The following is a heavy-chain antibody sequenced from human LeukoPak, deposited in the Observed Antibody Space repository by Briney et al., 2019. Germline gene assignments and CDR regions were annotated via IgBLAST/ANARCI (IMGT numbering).Heavy chain of an antibody. CDR1: GDSINSRRYY. CDR2: LYYGGNT. D-gene: IGHD2-15*01. Sequence: SETLSLTCTVSGDSINSRRYYWDWIRQPPGKGLEWIGNLYYGGNTHYNPSLKSRVTISLDTPRNQFSLKLSSVTAADTAVYYCARDCSGASCYDYWGQGTLVTVSS. CDR3: ARDCSGASCYDY. J-gene: IGHJ4*02. V-gene: IGHV4-39*07.